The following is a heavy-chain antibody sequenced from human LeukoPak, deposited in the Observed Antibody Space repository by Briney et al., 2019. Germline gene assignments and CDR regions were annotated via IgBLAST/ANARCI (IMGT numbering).Heavy chain of an antibody. J-gene: IGHJ4*02. CDR1: GLTFSSYD. CDR3: ASVRAHCGGDCHPDY. Sequence: QPGGSLRLSCAASGLTFSSYDMHWVRQPTGKALEWVSTIGTIGDTFYLGSVKGRFTISRDDANNLLYLQMDSLRAGDTAVFYCASVRAHCGGDCHPDYWGQGTLVTVSS. D-gene: IGHD2-21*02. V-gene: IGHV3-13*01. CDR2: IGTIGDT.